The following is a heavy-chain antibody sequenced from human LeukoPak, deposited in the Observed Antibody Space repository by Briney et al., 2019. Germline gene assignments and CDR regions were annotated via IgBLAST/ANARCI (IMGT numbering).Heavy chain of an antibody. CDR2: ISSSGSTI. J-gene: IGHJ6*03. V-gene: IGHV3-48*03. D-gene: IGHD2-8*01. CDR1: GFTFSSYE. CDR3: AKDRCSNGVGCYYYYMDV. Sequence: PGGSLRLSCAASGFTFSSYEMNWVRQAPGKGLEWGSYISSSGSTIYYADSVKGRFTISRDNAKNTLYLQMNSLRAEDTAVYYCAKDRCSNGVGCYYYYMDVWGKGTTVTISS.